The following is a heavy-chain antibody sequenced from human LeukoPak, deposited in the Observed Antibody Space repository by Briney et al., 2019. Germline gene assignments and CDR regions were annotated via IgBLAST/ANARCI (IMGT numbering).Heavy chain of an antibody. J-gene: IGHJ4*02. CDR2: INPNSGGT. CDR1: GYTFTGYY. V-gene: IGHV1-2*02. Sequence: ASVKVSCKASGYTFTGYYMHWARQGPGQGLEWMGWINPNSGGTNYAQKFQGRVTMTRDTSISTAYMELSRLRSDDTAVYYCARVHYDILTGYYFFDYWGQGTLVTVSS. CDR3: ARVHYDILTGYYFFDY. D-gene: IGHD3-9*01.